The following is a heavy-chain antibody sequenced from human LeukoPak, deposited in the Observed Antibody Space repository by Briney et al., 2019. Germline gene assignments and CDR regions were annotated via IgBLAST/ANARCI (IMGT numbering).Heavy chain of an antibody. CDR3: ASGYGYFQH. J-gene: IGHJ1*01. Sequence: SETLSLTCAVYGGSFSSYYWSWIRQPPGKGLEWIGEINHSGSTNYNPSLKSRVTISVDTSKNQFSLKLSSVTAADTAVYYCASGYGYFQHWARAPWSPSPQ. D-gene: IGHD3-10*01. CDR2: INHSGST. CDR1: GGSFSSYY. V-gene: IGHV4-34*01.